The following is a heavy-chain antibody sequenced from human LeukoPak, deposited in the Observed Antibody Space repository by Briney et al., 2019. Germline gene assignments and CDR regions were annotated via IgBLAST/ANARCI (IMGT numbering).Heavy chain of an antibody. Sequence: KPSETLSLTCTVSGGSISSYYWSWIRQPPGKGLEWIGYIYYSGSTNYNPSLKSRVTISVDTSKNQFSLKLSSVTAADTAMYYCARLTYYYDSSGSHGAFDIWGQGTMVTDSS. CDR3: ARLTYYYDSSGSHGAFDI. J-gene: IGHJ3*02. V-gene: IGHV4-59*08. CDR1: GGSISSYY. CDR2: IYYSGST. D-gene: IGHD3-22*01.